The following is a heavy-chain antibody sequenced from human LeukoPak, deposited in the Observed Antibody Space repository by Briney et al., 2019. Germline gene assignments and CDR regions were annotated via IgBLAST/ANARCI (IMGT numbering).Heavy chain of an antibody. D-gene: IGHD2-2*01. CDR2: IYTSGST. CDR1: VGSIHSYY. V-gene: IGHV4-4*07. J-gene: IGHJ6*03. CDR3: ARAGYCSSTSCYFQGYYYYYMDV. Sequence: SETLSLTCTVSVGSIHSYYWSWIRQPAGKGLEWIGRIYTSGSTNYNPSLKSRVTMSVDTSKNQFSLKLSSVTAADTAVYYCARAGYCSSTSCYFQGYYYYYMDVWGKGTTLTVSS.